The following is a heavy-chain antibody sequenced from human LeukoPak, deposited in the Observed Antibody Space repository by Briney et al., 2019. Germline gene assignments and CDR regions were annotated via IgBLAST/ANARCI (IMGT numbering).Heavy chain of an antibody. CDR2: ISSSDSTI. J-gene: IGHJ4*02. Sequence: PGGSLRLSCAASGFTFSSYEVHWVRQAPGKGLEWVSYISSSDSTIYYADSVKGRFTISRDNAKNSLYLQMNSLRAEDTAVYYCARDYGGSSPFDYWGQGTLVTASS. V-gene: IGHV3-48*03. CDR1: GFTFSSYE. D-gene: IGHD4-23*01. CDR3: ARDYGGSSPFDY.